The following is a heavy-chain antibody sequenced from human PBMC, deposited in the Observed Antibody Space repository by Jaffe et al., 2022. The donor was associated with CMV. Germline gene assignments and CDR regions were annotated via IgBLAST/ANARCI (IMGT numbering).Heavy chain of an antibody. V-gene: IGHV3-21*01. D-gene: IGHD1-26*01. CDR2: ISSSSSYI. Sequence: EVQLVESGGGLVKPGGSLRLSCAASGFTFSSYSMNWVRQAPGKGLEWVSSISSSSSYIYYADSVKGRFTISRDNAKNSLYLQMNSLRAEDTAVYYCARIRGSGAIDRFFDYWGQGTLVTVSS. J-gene: IGHJ4*02. CDR1: GFTFSSYS. CDR3: ARIRGSGAIDRFFDY.